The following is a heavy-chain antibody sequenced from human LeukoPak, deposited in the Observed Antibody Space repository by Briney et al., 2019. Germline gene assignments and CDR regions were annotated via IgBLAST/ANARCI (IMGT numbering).Heavy chain of an antibody. Sequence: GGSLRLSCAASGFTFSSYEMNWVRQAPGKGLEWVSSISSSSSYIYYADSVKGRFTISRVNAKNSPYLQMNSLRAEDTAVYYCARAAQTNYYFDYWGQGTLVTVSS. J-gene: IGHJ4*02. CDR2: ISSSSSYI. CDR3: ARAAQTNYYFDY. V-gene: IGHV3-21*01. CDR1: GFTFSSYE.